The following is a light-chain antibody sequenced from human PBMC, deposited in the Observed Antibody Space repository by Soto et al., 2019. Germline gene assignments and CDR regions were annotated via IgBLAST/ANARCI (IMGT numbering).Light chain of an antibody. CDR3: QQYDGYSSFT. J-gene: IGKJ3*01. Sequence: DIQMTQSPSALSASVGDRVTITCRASQSISSWLAWYQQKPGKAPKLLIYKASTLESGVPSRFSGSGSVTEFTLTISSLQPDDFAAYYCQQYDGYSSFTFGPWTTLDIK. V-gene: IGKV1-5*03. CDR2: KAS. CDR1: QSISSW.